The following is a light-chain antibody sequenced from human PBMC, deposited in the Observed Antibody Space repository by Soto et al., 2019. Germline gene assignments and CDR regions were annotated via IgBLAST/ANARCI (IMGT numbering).Light chain of an antibody. J-gene: IGKJ5*01. CDR1: QSVSSSF. CDR2: GAS. Sequence: EIVLTQSPGTLSLSPGERATLSCRASQSVSSSFLAWYQQKVGQAPRLLIYGASSRATGIPDRFSGSGSGTDFTLTISRLEPEDFAVYYCQQRSNWPVTFGQGTRL. V-gene: IGKV3D-20*02. CDR3: QQRSNWPVT.